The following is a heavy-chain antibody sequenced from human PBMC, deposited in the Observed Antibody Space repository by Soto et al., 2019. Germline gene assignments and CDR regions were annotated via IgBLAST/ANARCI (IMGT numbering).Heavy chain of an antibody. CDR1: GFTVSSNY. J-gene: IGHJ4*02. Sequence: GGSLRLSCAASGFTVSSNYMSWVRQAPGKGLEWVSVIYSGGSTYYADSVKGRFTISRDNSKNTLYLQMNSLRAEDTAVYYCARDPSSSSLNPIDYWGQGTLVTVSS. CDR3: ARDPSSSSLNPIDY. V-gene: IGHV3-66*01. D-gene: IGHD6-6*01. CDR2: IYSGGST.